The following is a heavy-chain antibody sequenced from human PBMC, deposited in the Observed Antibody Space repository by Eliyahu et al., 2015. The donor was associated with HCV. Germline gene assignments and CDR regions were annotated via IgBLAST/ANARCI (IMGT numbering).Heavy chain of an antibody. J-gene: IGHJ4*02. D-gene: IGHD6-13*01. CDR3: ARDGVGIAANSFDS. Sequence: EVQLVESGGRVVRPGGSLRLSCAASGLTFANYAMTWLRQAPGKGLEWVSTITWNGDTALYADSVKGRFTISRDNANNSLYLQMNSLRAEDTAFYHCARDGVGIAANSFDSWGQGTLVTVSS. V-gene: IGHV3-20*01. CDR2: ITWNGDTA. CDR1: GLTFANYA.